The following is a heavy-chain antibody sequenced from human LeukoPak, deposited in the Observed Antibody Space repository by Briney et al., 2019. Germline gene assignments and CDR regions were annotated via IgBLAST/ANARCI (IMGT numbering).Heavy chain of an antibody. J-gene: IGHJ4*02. CDR3: ARDLRSLGVSDY. V-gene: IGHV3-74*01. CDR2: ISGDGRNI. Sequence: GGSLRLSCVASGFTFSSYWMHWVRQDPRKGLVWVSRISGDGRNINYADSVRGRFTVSRDNANNSLYLLMNSLRAEDTAVYYCARDLRSLGVSDYWGQGTLVTVSS. CDR1: GFTFSSYW.